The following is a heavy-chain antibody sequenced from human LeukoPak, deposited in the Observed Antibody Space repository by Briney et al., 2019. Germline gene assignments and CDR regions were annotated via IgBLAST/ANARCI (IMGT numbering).Heavy chain of an antibody. Sequence: GGSLRLSCAASGFTFSSYWMSWVRQAPGKGLEWVSDIYSGVDTHHADFVKGRFTISRDNSKNTLYLQMNSLRVEDTAVYYCARAYVSGNNYMDVWGQGTTVTVSS. V-gene: IGHV3-66*01. CDR1: GFTFSSYW. CDR2: IYSGVDT. CDR3: ARAYVSGNNYMDV. D-gene: IGHD3-10*01. J-gene: IGHJ6*02.